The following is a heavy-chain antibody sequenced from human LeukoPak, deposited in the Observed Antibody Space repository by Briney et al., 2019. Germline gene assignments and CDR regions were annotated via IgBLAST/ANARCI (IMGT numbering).Heavy chain of an antibody. CDR2: IYYSGST. D-gene: IGHD6-19*01. Sequence: SETLSLTCAVSGGSISSGGYSWSWIRQPPGKGLEWIGYIYYSGSTNYNPSLKSRVTISVDTSKNQFSLKLSSVTAADTAVYYCARDHVSGWYYFDYWGQGTLVTVSS. CDR3: ARDHVSGWYYFDY. J-gene: IGHJ4*02. CDR1: GGSISSGGYS. V-gene: IGHV4-61*08.